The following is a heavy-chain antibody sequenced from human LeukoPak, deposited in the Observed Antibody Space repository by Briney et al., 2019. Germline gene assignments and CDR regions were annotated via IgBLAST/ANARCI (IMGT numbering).Heavy chain of an antibody. V-gene: IGHV3-7*01. CDR3: ARVGGIAAAGPNYYYYYYYMDV. D-gene: IGHD6-13*01. CDR1: GFTLSSYS. J-gene: IGHJ6*03. CDR2: IKQDGSEK. Sequence: GGSLRLSCASSGFTLSSYSMSWVRQAPGKGLEWVANIKQDGSEKYYVDSVKGRFTISRDNAKNSLYLQMNSLRAEDTAVYYCARVGGIAAAGPNYYYYYYYMDVWGKGTTVTVSS.